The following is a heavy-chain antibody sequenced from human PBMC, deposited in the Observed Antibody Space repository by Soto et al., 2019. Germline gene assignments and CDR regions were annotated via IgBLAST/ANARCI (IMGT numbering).Heavy chain of an antibody. V-gene: IGHV3-66*01. CDR2: IYSGGST. CDR1: GFTVSSNY. J-gene: IGHJ6*02. Sequence: GGSLRLSCAASGFTVSSNYMSWVRQAPGKGLEWVSVIYSGGSTYYADSVKGRFTISRDNSKNTLYLQMNSLRAEDTAVYYCARGFYSSSWPYYYYYYGMDVWGQRTTVTVSS. D-gene: IGHD6-13*01. CDR3: ARGFYSSSWPYYYYYYGMDV.